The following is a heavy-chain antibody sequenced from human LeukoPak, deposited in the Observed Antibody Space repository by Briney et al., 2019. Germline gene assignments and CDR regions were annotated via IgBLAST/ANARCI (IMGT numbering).Heavy chain of an antibody. CDR1: GYTFTGYY. CDR2: INPNSGGT. Sequence: ASVKVSCKASGYTFTGYYIHWMRQAPGQGLEWMGWINPNSGGTKYAQKFQGRVTMTRDTSISTAYMELSRLRSDDTAVYYCARVAPLNYYDSSAYPFDPWGQGTLVTVSS. V-gene: IGHV1-2*02. CDR3: ARVAPLNYYDSSAYPFDP. D-gene: IGHD3-22*01. J-gene: IGHJ5*02.